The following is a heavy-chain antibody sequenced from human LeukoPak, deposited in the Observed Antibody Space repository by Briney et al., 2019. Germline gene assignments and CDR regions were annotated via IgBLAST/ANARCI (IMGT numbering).Heavy chain of an antibody. J-gene: IGHJ4*02. D-gene: IGHD6-13*01. Sequence: VASVKVSCKASGGTFSSYAISWVRQAPGQGLEWMGRIIPILGIANYAQKFQGRVTIAADKSTSTAYMELSSLRSEDTAVYYCARDDSSSWYYWGQGTLVTVSS. CDR3: ARDDSSSWYY. V-gene: IGHV1-69*04. CDR1: GGTFSSYA. CDR2: IIPILGIA.